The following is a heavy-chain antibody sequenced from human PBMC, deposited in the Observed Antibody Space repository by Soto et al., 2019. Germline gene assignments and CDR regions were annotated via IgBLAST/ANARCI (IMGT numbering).Heavy chain of an antibody. J-gene: IGHJ4*02. CDR1: GFTFNNYW. Sequence: EVQLEEFGGGLVQPGGSLRLACKTPGFTFNNYWMSWLRQAPGKGLEWVANINQDGSQTDYVDSVKGRFTLSRDNAKTSLYLQMNSLRVEDTAVYYCARVSRSHDTEYWGQGTLVTVSS. CDR3: ARVSRSHDTEY. D-gene: IGHD5-18*01. CDR2: INQDGSQT. V-gene: IGHV3-7*05.